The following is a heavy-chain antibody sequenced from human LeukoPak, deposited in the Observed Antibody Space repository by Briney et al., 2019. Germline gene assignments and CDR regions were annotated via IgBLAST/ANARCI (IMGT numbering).Heavy chain of an antibody. V-gene: IGHV4-39*07. Sequence: SETLSLTCTVSGGSISSSSYYWGWIRQPPVKGLEWIGSIYYSGSTYYNPSLKSRVTISVDTSTNQSSLKLSSVTAADTAVYYCASAYYYDSGFDYWGQGTLVTVSS. CDR1: GGSISSSSYY. J-gene: IGHJ4*02. CDR2: IYYSGST. CDR3: ASAYYYDSGFDY. D-gene: IGHD3-22*01.